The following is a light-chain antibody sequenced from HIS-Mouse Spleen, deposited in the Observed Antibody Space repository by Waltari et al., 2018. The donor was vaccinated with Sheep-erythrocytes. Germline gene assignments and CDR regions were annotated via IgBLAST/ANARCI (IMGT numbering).Light chain of an antibody. CDR2: LGS. V-gene: IGKV2-28*01. CDR1: QSLLHSNGYNY. Sequence: DIVMTQSPLSLPVTPGEPASISCRSSQSLLHSNGYNYLDWYLQNPGQSPQLLIYLGSNRASGVPDRFSGSGSGTDVTLKISRVEAEDVGVYYCMQALQTPWTFGQGTKVEIK. J-gene: IGKJ1*01. CDR3: MQALQTPWT.